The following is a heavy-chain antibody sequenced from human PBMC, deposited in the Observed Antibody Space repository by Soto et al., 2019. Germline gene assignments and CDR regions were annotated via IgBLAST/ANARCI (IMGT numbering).Heavy chain of an antibody. D-gene: IGHD6-13*01. V-gene: IGHV4-34*01. CDR2: INHSGST. Sequence: QVQLQQWGAGLLKPSETLSLTCAVYGGSFSGYYWSWIRQPPGKGLEWIGEINHSGSTNYNPSLKIRVTISVDTSKNQFSLKLSSVTAADTAVYYCAREIGYSSSWYYFDYWGQGTLVTVSS. J-gene: IGHJ4*02. CDR3: AREIGYSSSWYYFDY. CDR1: GGSFSGYY.